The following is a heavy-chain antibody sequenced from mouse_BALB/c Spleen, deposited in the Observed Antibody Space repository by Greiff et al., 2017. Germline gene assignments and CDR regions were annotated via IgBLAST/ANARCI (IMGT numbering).Heavy chain of an antibody. J-gene: IGHJ1*01. Sequence: DVKLVESGGGLVKPGGSLKLSCAASGFTFSSYTMSWVRQTPEKRLEWVATISSGGGNTYYPDSVKGRFTISRDNAKNNLYLQMSSLRSEDTALYYCARYGNYVGWYFDVWGAGTTVTVSS. V-gene: IGHV5-9*03. CDR3: ARYGNYVGWYFDV. CDR1: GFTFSSYT. D-gene: IGHD2-1*01. CDR2: ISSGGGNT.